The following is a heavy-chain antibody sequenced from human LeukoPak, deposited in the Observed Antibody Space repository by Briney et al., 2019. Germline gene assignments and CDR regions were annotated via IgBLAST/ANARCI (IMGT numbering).Heavy chain of an antibody. J-gene: IGHJ4*02. CDR2: IYYSGST. CDR1: GGSISSYY. V-gene: IGHV4-59*01. Sequence: PSETLSLTCTVSGGSISSYYWSWIRQPPGKGLEWIGYIYYSGSTNYNPSLKSRVTIPVDTSKNQFSLKLSSVTAADTAVYYCARVSSSWAVLYWGQGTLVTVSS. CDR3: ARVSSSWAVLY. D-gene: IGHD6-13*01.